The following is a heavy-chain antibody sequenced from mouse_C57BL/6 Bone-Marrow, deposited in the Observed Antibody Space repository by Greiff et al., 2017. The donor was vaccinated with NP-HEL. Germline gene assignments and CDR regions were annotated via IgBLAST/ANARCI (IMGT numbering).Heavy chain of an antibody. J-gene: IGHJ4*01. Sequence: VQLQQSGAELVKPGASVKLSCKASGYTFTSYWMHWVKQRPGQGLEWIGMIHPNSGSTNYNEKFKSKATLTVDKSSSTAYMQLSSLTSEDSAVYYCARRVGYYPYYYAMDYWGQGTSVTVSS. D-gene: IGHD2-3*01. CDR3: ARRVGYYPYYYAMDY. CDR1: GYTFTSYW. CDR2: IHPNSGST. V-gene: IGHV1-64*01.